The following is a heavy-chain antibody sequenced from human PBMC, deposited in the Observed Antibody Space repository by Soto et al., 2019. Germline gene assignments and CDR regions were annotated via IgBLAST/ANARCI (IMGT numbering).Heavy chain of an antibody. Sequence: VQLVESGGGLVKPGGSLRLSCAASGFTFSSYSMNWVRQAPGKGLEWVSSISSSSSYIYYADSVKVRFTISRDNAKNSLYLQMNSLRAEDTAVYYCARDPVADAPYYFDYWGQGTLVTVSS. J-gene: IGHJ4*02. CDR1: GFTFSSYS. CDR3: ARDPVADAPYYFDY. V-gene: IGHV3-21*01. D-gene: IGHD6-19*01. CDR2: ISSSSSYI.